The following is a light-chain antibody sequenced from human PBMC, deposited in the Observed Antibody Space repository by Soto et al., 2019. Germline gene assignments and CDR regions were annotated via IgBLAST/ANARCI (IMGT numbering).Light chain of an antibody. Sequence: EIVLTQSPGTLSLSPGERATLSCRASQSVSSYYLAWYQQKPGQAPRLLIYAASSRATGIPDRFSGGGSGTEFTLTISSLQSEDFAVYYCQQYNNWPRTFGQGTKVDIK. CDR3: QQYNNWPRT. J-gene: IGKJ1*01. CDR1: QSVSSYY. V-gene: IGKV3-20*01. CDR2: AAS.